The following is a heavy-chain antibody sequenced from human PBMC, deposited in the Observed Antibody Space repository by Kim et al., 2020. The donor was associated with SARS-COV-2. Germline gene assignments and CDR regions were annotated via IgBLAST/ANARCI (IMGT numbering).Heavy chain of an antibody. Sequence: ASVKVSCKASGYTFTNNGIHWVRQAPGQRLEWMGWINAGNGNTIYSRKFQGRLTITRDTSASTCYMELSSLKSEDTAMYYCATGSGTYSPDYWGQGTLVTVSS. CDR1: GYTFTNNG. V-gene: IGHV1-3*01. J-gene: IGHJ4*02. CDR2: INAGNGNT. D-gene: IGHD1-26*01. CDR3: ATGSGTYSPDY.